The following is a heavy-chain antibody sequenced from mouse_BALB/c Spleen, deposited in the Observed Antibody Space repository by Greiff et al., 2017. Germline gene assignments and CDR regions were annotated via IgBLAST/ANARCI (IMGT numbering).Heavy chain of an antibody. CDR1: GFSLTGYG. J-gene: IGHJ2*01. V-gene: IGHV2-6-7*01. Sequence: QVQLKESGPGLVAPSQCLSITCTASGFSLTGYGVNWVRQPPGKGLEWLGMIWGDGSTDYNSALKSSLSISKDNSKSQDFLKMNSLQTDDTARYYCASGGYGYYFDYWGQGTTLTVSS. D-gene: IGHD2-2*01. CDR3: ASGGYGYYFDY. CDR2: IWGDGST.